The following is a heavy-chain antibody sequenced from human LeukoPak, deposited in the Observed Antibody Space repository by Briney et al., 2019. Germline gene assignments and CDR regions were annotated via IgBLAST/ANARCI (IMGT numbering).Heavy chain of an antibody. J-gene: IGHJ2*01. CDR2: INHSGST. CDR1: GGSISSSSYY. V-gene: IGHV4-39*07. Sequence: PSETLSLTCTVSGGSISSSSYYWGWIRQPPGKGLEWIGEINHSGSTNYNPSLKSRVTISVDTSKNQFSLRLSSVTAADTAVYYCARAWHSRGYNLPSWYFDLWGRGTLVTVSS. CDR3: ARAWHSRGYNLPSWYFDL. D-gene: IGHD3-22*01.